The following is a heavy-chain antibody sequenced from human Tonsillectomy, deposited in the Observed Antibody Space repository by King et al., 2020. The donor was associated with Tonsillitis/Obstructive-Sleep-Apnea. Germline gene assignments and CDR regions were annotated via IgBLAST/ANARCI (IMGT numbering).Heavy chain of an antibody. CDR1: GFTFSSYA. Sequence: VQLVESGGGLVQPGGSLRLSCSASGFTFSSYAMHWVRQAPGKGLEYVSAISSNGGSTYYADSVKGRFTISRDNSKNTLYLQMSSLRAEDTAVYYCVKDAYCTGGVYPKYFDYWGQGTLVTVSS. V-gene: IGHV3-64D*06. CDR2: ISSNGGST. J-gene: IGHJ4*02. CDR3: VKDAYCTGGVYPKYFDY. D-gene: IGHD2-8*02.